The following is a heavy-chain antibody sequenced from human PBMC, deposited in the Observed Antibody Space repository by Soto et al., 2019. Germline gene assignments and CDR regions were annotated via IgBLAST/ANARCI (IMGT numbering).Heavy chain of an antibody. D-gene: IGHD2-15*01. CDR2: IKEDGSEK. CDR1: GLRDSFW. J-gene: IGHJ1*01. V-gene: IGHV3-7*01. CDR3: RLGHSSGS. Sequence: PGGSLRLSCEVSGLRDSFWMSWVRQAPGKGLEWVANIKEDGSEKFYVESVKGRFTISRNNAKNSAYLQMNSLRAEDTALYYCRLGHSSGSWGQGTLVTVSS.